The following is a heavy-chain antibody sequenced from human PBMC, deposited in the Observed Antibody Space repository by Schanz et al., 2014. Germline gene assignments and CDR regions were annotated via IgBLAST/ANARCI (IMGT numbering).Heavy chain of an antibody. Sequence: EPHLVESGGGFVQPGRALRLSCVASGFHFEDHAMCWVRQPPGKGLEFVSSISYNSGSTAYGDSVKGRFTISRDNARNSLFLQMNSLKPDDTAFYYCVKSATLSYSSVWFEGWGQGTLVTVSS. CDR2: ISYNSGST. V-gene: IGHV3-9*01. CDR3: VKSATLSYSSVWFEG. CDR1: GFHFEDHA. D-gene: IGHD6-19*01. J-gene: IGHJ4*02.